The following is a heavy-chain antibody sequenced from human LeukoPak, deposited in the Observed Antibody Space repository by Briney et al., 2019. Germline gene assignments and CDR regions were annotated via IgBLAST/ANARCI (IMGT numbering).Heavy chain of an antibody. CDR2: ISYSGRT. D-gene: IGHD4-17*01. CDR3: ARFSSVTSAFDV. Sequence: PSETLSLTCTVSSGSISSSSHLWAWIRQPPGKGLEWIGSISYSGRTYDKPSLKSRLTMSVDTSKNQFSLNLSSATAADTAVYYCARFSSVTSAFDVWGQGTQGTVSS. V-gene: IGHV4-39*01. J-gene: IGHJ3*01. CDR1: SGSISSSSHL.